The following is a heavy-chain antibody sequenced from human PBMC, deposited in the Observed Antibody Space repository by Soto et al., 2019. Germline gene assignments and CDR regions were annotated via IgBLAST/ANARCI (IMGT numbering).Heavy chain of an antibody. CDR2: ISGSGGST. J-gene: IGHJ6*02. V-gene: IGHV3-23*01. D-gene: IGHD4-17*01. CDR1: GFTFSSYA. CDR3: AKDPTVVTPYSYYGMDV. Sequence: GGSLRLSCAASGFTFSSYAMSWVRQAPGKGLEWVSAISGSGGSTYYADSVKGRFTISRDNSKNTLYLQMNSLRAEDTAVYYCAKDPTVVTPYSYYGMDVWGQGTTVTVSS.